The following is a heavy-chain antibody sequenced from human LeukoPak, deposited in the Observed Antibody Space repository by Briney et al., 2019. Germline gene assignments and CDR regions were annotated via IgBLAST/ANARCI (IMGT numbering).Heavy chain of an antibody. J-gene: IGHJ4*02. CDR3: TKDTFGPHDS. Sequence: GGGLRVSCAASGFAVNNYLMYSGRQGLGKGLVWVSRVNPHASRINYADSVEGRFTISRDNAKNTLYLQMNSLRAEDTAVYYCTKDTFGPHDSWGQGALVTVSS. CDR2: VNPHASRI. V-gene: IGHV3-74*01. CDR1: GFAVNNYL. D-gene: IGHD3-10*01.